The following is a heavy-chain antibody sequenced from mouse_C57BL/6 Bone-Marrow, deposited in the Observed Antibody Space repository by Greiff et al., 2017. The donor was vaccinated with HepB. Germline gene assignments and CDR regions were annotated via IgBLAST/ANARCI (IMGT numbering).Heavy chain of an antibody. Sequence: QVHVKQSGAELAKPGASVKLSCKASGYTFTSYWMHWVKQRPGQGLEWIGYINPSSGYTKYNQKFKDKATLTADKSSSTAYMQLSSLTYEDSAVYYCASPPYGSGGFAYWGQGTLVTVSA. D-gene: IGHD1-1*01. CDR3: ASPPYGSGGFAY. V-gene: IGHV1-7*01. CDR1: GYTFTSYW. CDR2: INPSSGYT. J-gene: IGHJ3*01.